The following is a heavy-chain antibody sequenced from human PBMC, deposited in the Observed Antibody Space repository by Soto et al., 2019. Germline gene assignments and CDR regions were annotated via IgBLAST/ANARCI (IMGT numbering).Heavy chain of an antibody. Sequence: QVQLVQSGAAVKKPGSSVKLSCKTSGGTFRNYAIHLVRQAPGQGLEWMGGSIPVFGTANYAQTFHGRFTITADESTSTAYMELSSLRSEDTAVYYCAIPLPKQQLVRGAFDHWGQGTLVTVAS. CDR1: GGTFRNYA. CDR2: SIPVFGTA. CDR3: AIPLPKQQLVRGAFDH. D-gene: IGHD6-13*01. V-gene: IGHV1-69*01. J-gene: IGHJ4*02.